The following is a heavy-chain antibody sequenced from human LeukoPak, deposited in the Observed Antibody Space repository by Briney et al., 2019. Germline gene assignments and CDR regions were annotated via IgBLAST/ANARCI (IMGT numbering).Heavy chain of an antibody. V-gene: IGHV4-34*01. CDR2: INHSGST. J-gene: IGHJ4*02. CDR3: ARDVRGVINPPYYFDY. D-gene: IGHD3-10*01. Sequence: PSETLSLTCTVSGGSFSGYYWSWIRQPPGKGLEWIGEINHSGSTNYNPSLKSRVTISVDTSKNQFSLKLSSVTAADTAVYYCARDVRGVINPPYYFDYWGQGTLVTVSS. CDR1: GGSFSGYY.